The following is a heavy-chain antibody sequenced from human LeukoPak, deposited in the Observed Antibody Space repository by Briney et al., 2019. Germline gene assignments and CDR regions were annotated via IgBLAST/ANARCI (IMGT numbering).Heavy chain of an antibody. CDR1: GFTFSSYA. J-gene: IGHJ4*02. Sequence: GGSLRLSCAAPGFTFSSYAMHWVRQAPGKGLEWVAVISYDGSNKYYADSVKGRFTISRDNSKNTLYLQMNSLRAEDTSVYYCARDPEIVGATTVLDYWGQGTLVTVSS. D-gene: IGHD1-26*01. CDR2: ISYDGSNK. CDR3: ARDPEIVGATTVLDY. V-gene: IGHV3-30-3*01.